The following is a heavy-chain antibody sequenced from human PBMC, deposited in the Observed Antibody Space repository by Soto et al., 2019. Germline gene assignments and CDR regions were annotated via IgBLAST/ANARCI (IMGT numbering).Heavy chain of an antibody. Sequence: SGPTLANPTQPLTLTCTFSGFSLSTIGMRVSWIRQPPGKALEWLARDDWDDDNFYCTSLKTRLAISKDTAENQVVLTMTNMDPVDTATYYCARMGDYYDSSGYLPDAFDIWGQGTMVTVSS. CDR2: DDWDDDN. V-gene: IGHV2-70*04. D-gene: IGHD3-22*01. CDR3: ARMGDYYDSSGYLPDAFDI. J-gene: IGHJ3*02. CDR1: GFSLSTIGMR.